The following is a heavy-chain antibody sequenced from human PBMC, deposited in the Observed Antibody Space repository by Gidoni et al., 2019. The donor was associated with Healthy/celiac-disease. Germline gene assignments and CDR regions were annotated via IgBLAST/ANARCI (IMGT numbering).Heavy chain of an antibody. CDR2: IYWNDDK. J-gene: IGHJ2*01. D-gene: IGHD2-2*01. Sequence: QITLKESGPTLVKPTQTLTLTCTFSGFSLSTSGVGVGWIRQPPGKALEWLALIYWNDDKRYSPSLKSRLTITKDTSKNQVVLTMTNMDPVDTATYYCAHRHASIVVVPAAITDWYFDLWGRGTLVTVSS. V-gene: IGHV2-5*01. CDR3: AHRHASIVVVPAAITDWYFDL. CDR1: GFSLSTSGVG.